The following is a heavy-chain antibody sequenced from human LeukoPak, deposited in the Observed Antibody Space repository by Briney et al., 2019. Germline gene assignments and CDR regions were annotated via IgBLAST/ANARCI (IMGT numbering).Heavy chain of an antibody. CDR3: AVSSSSGSGYFDY. Sequence: GGSLRLSCAASGFTFSSYWMHWVRHAPGKGLVWVSRINSDGSSTSYADSVKGRFTTSRDNAKNTLYLQMNSLRAEDTAVYYCAVSSSSGSGYFDYWGQGTLVTVSS. V-gene: IGHV3-74*01. D-gene: IGHD6-13*01. CDR2: INSDGSST. CDR1: GFTFSSYW. J-gene: IGHJ4*02.